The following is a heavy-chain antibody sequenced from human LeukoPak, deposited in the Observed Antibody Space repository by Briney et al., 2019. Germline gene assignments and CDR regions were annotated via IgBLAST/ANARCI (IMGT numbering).Heavy chain of an antibody. Sequence: SETLSLTCTVSGDSISSYYWSWIRQPLGKGLEWIGYVYYSGSTNYNPSLKSRVTISVDTSKNQFSLKLSSVTAADTAVYYCARGSPVGHYWGQGTLVTVSS. V-gene: IGHV4-59*01. CDR3: ARGSPVGHY. J-gene: IGHJ4*02. D-gene: IGHD3-10*01. CDR1: GDSISSYY. CDR2: VYYSGST.